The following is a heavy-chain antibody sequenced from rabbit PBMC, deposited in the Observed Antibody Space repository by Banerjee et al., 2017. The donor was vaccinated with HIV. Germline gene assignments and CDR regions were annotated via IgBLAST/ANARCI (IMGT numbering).Heavy chain of an antibody. J-gene: IGHJ4*01. CDR3: ARRLYDDFNL. CDR2: INIGGSA. V-gene: IGHV1S36*01. D-gene: IGHD2-1*01. Sequence: QEQLKETGGGLVQPGGSLTLTCTASGFDFSRYGVTWVRQAPGRGLEWIGSINIGGSAFYASWVNGRFTISKTSPAVDLKMTSLTAADTAAYFCARRLYDDFNLWGQGTLVTVS. CDR1: GFDFSRYG.